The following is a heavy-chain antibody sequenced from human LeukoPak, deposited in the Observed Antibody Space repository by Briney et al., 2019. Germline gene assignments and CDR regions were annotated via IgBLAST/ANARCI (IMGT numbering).Heavy chain of an antibody. CDR3: AKDPRSYWFYFDY. CDR2: ISYDGSNK. Sequence: LPGRPLRLSCAASGFTFSSYGMHWVRQAPGKGLEWVAVISYDGSNKYYADSVKGRFTISRDNSKNTLYLQMNSLRAEDTAVYYCAKDPRSYWFYFDYWGQGTLVTVSS. V-gene: IGHV3-30*18. D-gene: IGHD2-8*02. J-gene: IGHJ4*02. CDR1: GFTFSSYG.